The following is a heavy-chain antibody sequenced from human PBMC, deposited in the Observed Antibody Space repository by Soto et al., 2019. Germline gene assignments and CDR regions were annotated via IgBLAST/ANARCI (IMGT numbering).Heavy chain of an antibody. J-gene: IGHJ6*02. V-gene: IGHV4-34*01. CDR3: ARGGGSGYYWGYYYYGMDV. Sequence: PSETLSLTCAVYGGSFSGYYWSWIRQPPGKGLEWIGEINHSGSTNYNPSLKSRVTISVDTSKNQFSLKLSSVTAADTAVYYCARGGGSGYYWGYYYYGMDVWDQGTTVTVSS. CDR2: INHSGST. D-gene: IGHD3-22*01. CDR1: GGSFSGYY.